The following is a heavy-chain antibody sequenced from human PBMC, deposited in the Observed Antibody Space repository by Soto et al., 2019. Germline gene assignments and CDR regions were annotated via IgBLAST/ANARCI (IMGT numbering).Heavy chain of an antibody. CDR2: ISGSGGST. V-gene: IGHV3-23*01. CDR3: AKRMAGYSSSWYGEYYYGMDV. D-gene: IGHD6-13*01. J-gene: IGHJ6*02. Sequence: GGSLRLSCAASGFTFSSYAMSWVRQAPGKGLEWVPAISGSGGSTYYADSVKGRFTISRDNSKNTLYLQMNSLRAEDTAAYYCAKRMAGYSSSWYGEYYYGMDVWGQGTTVTVSS. CDR1: GFTFSSYA.